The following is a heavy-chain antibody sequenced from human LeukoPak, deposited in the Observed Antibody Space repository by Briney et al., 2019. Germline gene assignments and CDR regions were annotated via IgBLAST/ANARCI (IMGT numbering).Heavy chain of an antibody. CDR3: ARIAAAGTAIDY. V-gene: IGHV4-34*01. Sequence: PSETLSLTCAVYGGSFSGYYWSWIRQPPGKGLEWIGEINHSGSTNYNPSLKSRVTISVDTSKNQFSLKLSSVTAADTAVYYCARIAAAGTAIDYWGQGTLVTVSS. CDR2: INHSGST. D-gene: IGHD6-13*01. J-gene: IGHJ4*02. CDR1: GGSFSGYY.